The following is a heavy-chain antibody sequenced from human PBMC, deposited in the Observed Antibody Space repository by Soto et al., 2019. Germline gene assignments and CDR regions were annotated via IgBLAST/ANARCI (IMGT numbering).Heavy chain of an antibody. CDR3: AKDRCGGDCDLPEAFDI. CDR1: GFTFSSYA. CDR2: ISGSGGST. D-gene: IGHD2-21*01. V-gene: IGHV3-23*01. J-gene: IGHJ3*02. Sequence: EVQLLESGGGLVQPGGSLRLSCAASGFTFSSYAMSWVRQAPGKGLEWVSAISGSGGSTYYADSVKGRFTISRDNSKNTLYLQMNSLRAEDTAVYYCAKDRCGGDCDLPEAFDIWGQGTMVTVSS.